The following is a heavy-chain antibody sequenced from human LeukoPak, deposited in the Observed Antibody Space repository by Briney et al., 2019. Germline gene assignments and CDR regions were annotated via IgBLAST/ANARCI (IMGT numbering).Heavy chain of an antibody. Sequence: ETLSLTCAVSGGSISSSNWWSWVRRPPGKGLEWIGEIYHSGSTNYNPSLKSRVTMSVDTSKNQFSLKLSSVTAADTAVYYCARGYYDILTGYFFYWYFDLWGRGTQVTVSS. CDR1: GGSISSSNW. V-gene: IGHV4-4*02. CDR2: IYHSGST. D-gene: IGHD3-9*01. CDR3: ARGYYDILTGYFFYWYFDL. J-gene: IGHJ2*01.